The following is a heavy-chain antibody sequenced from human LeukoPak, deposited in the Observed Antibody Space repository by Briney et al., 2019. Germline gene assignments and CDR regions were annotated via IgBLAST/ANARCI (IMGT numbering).Heavy chain of an antibody. D-gene: IGHD6-13*01. J-gene: IGHJ4*02. CDR3: ARGPGIAAAGTDY. CDR1: GYTFTGYY. CDR2: INPNSGGT. Sequence: ASVKASCKASGYTFTGYYMHWVRQAPGQGLEWMGWINPNSGGTNYAQKFQGRVTMTRDTSISTAYMELSRLRSDDTAVYYCARGPGIAAAGTDYCGQGTLVTVSS. V-gene: IGHV1-2*02.